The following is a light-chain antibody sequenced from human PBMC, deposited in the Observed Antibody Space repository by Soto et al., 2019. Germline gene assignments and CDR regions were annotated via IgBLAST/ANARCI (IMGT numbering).Light chain of an antibody. CDR3: QQYHNWPPQYT. J-gene: IGKJ2*01. V-gene: IGKV3-15*01. CDR1: QTISSN. CDR2: GAS. Sequence: EIVMTQSPATLSVSPGEGASLSCRASQTISSNLAWYQQKPGQAPRLLSHGASTRATGIPARFSGSGSGTEFTLTITSLQSEDFAVYYCQQYHNWPPQYTFGQGTQLQIK.